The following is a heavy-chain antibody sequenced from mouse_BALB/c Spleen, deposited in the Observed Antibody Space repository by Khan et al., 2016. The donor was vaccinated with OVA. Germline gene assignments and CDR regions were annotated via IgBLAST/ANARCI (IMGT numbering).Heavy chain of an antibody. Sequence: QVQLQQPGAELARPGASVKMSCKASGYTFTSYTIHWIKMRPGQGLEWIGYINPSNGYTNYNQKFKDKATLTADKSSTTAYMQLSSLTSDDSAVYNWVRDGAYYRNYGWFAYWGLGTLVTVSA. D-gene: IGHD2-5*01. CDR2: INPSNGYT. CDR1: GYTFTSYT. CDR3: VRDGAYYRNYGWFAY. V-gene: IGHV1-4*01. J-gene: IGHJ3*01.